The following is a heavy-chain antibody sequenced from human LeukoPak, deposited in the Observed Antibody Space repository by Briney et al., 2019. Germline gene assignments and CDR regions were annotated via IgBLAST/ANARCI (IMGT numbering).Heavy chain of an antibody. CDR2: IYHSGST. J-gene: IGHJ3*01. Sequence: PSDTLSLTCAVSGYFISSGYYWGWIRQPPGKRLEWIGSIYHSGSTYYNPSLNSRVPISVDTSKNQFSLKLSSVTAADTAVYYCACEEGYDILTGYFSFWGQGTMVTVSS. V-gene: IGHV4-38-2*01. D-gene: IGHD3-9*01. CDR3: ACEEGYDILTGYFSF. CDR1: GYFISSGYY.